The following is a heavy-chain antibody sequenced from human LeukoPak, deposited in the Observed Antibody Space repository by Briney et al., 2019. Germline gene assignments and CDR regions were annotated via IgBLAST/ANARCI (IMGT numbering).Heavy chain of an antibody. CDR2: IYDRGPA. D-gene: IGHD2-15*01. V-gene: IGHV4-30-2*03. CDR1: GYAIISGGFS. Sequence: KTSQTLSLTCTVSGYAIISGGFSWNWIRQPPGKGLEWIGCIYDRGPAHYNPSLKSRVTISVDTSKNQFSLKLSSVTAADTAVYYCARLLTYPGGYLDYWGQGTLVTVSS. CDR3: ARLLTYPGGYLDY. J-gene: IGHJ4*02.